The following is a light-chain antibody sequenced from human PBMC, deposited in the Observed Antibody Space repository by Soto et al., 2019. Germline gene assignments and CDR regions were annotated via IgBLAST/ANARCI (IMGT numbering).Light chain of an antibody. CDR1: QGISSY. Sequence: IQLTQSQSSLSASVGDRVTITCRASQGISSYLAWYQQKPGKAPKLLIYAASSLQSGVPSRFSGSGSGTDFTLTISSLQPEDFATYYCQQSYGTLRTFGQGTKVDI. V-gene: IGKV1-39*01. J-gene: IGKJ1*01. CDR3: QQSYGTLRT. CDR2: AAS.